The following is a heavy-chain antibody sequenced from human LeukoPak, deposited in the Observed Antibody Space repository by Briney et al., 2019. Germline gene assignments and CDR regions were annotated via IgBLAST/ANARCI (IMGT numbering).Heavy chain of an antibody. V-gene: IGHV4-39*01. D-gene: IGHD5-12*01. CDR3: ARGGWLRLYYFDY. Sequence: PSETLSLTCTVSGGSISSSSYYWGWIRQPPGKGLEWIGSIYYSGSTYYNPSLKSRVTISVDTSKNQFSLKLSSVTAADTAVYYCARGGWLRLYYFDYWGQGTLVTVSS. CDR2: IYYSGST. J-gene: IGHJ4*02. CDR1: GGSISSSSYY.